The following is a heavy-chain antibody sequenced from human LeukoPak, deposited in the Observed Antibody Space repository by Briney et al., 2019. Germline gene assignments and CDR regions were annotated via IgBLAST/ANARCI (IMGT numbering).Heavy chain of an antibody. V-gene: IGHV4-4*07. CDR3: AREGGAYRSLDY. J-gene: IGHJ4*02. CDR1: GGSISSYY. Sequence: SETLSLTCTVSGGSISSYYWSWVRQSAGKGLEWIGRIYTSGSTNYTPSLKSRVTMSVDTSKNQFSLNLSSVTAADTAVYYCAREGGAYRSLDYWGQGTLVTVSS. D-gene: IGHD4-11*01. CDR2: IYTSGST.